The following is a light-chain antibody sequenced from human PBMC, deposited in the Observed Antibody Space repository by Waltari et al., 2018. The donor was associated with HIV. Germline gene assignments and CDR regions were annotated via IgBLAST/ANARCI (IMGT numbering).Light chain of an antibody. CDR1: KLGAKY. CDR2: QDT. CDR3: QAFDSSTVV. V-gene: IGLV3-1*01. J-gene: IGLJ2*01. Sequence: SYELTQLPSVSVSPGQTARITCSGDKLGAKYACWYQQRPGQSPVLVSYQDTKRPSGIPERLSGSNSGNTATLTISGTQAMDEADYYCQAFDSSTVVFGGGTKLTVL.